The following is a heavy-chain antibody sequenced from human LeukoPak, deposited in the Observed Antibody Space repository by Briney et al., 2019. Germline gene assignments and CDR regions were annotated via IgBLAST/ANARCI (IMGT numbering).Heavy chain of an antibody. Sequence: GGSLRLSCAASGFTFSSYWMNWVRQAPGKGLVWVSRIASDGSSTTYADSVKGRFSISRDNAKNTLYLQMNSLRVEDTAVYYCAREVRKLLTYYYGMDVWGQGTTVTVSS. V-gene: IGHV3-74*01. CDR2: IASDGSST. CDR3: AREVRKLLTYYYGMDV. D-gene: IGHD2-15*01. CDR1: GFTFSSYW. J-gene: IGHJ6*02.